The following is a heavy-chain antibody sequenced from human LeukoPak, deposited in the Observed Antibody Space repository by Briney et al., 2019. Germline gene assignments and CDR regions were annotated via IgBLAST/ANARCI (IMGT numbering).Heavy chain of an antibody. CDR1: GFTFSNYW. V-gene: IGHV3-74*01. CDR2: INSDGSGP. CDR3: ARDVYGLGDY. J-gene: IGHJ4*02. D-gene: IGHD1-14*01. Sequence: GGSLRLSCVASGFTFSNYWMHWVRQAPEKGLMWVSKINSDGSGPDYADSVKGRFTTSRDNAKNTLYLQMNSLRAEDTAVYYCARDVYGLGDYWGQGTLVTVSS.